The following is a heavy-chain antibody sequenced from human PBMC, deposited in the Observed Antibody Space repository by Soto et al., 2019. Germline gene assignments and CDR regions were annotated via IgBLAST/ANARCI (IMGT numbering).Heavy chain of an antibody. Sequence: SETLSLTCTVSGGSISSYYWSWIRQPPGKGLEWIGYIYYSGSTNYNPSLKSRVTISVDTSKNQFSLKLSSVTAADTAVYYCAGSTKYYYDSSGYSNDYWGQGTLVTVS. D-gene: IGHD3-22*01. CDR2: IYYSGST. CDR3: AGSTKYYYDSSGYSNDY. CDR1: GGSISSYY. V-gene: IGHV4-59*08. J-gene: IGHJ4*02.